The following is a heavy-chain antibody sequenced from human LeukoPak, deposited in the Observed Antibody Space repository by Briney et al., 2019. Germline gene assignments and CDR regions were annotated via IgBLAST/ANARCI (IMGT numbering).Heavy chain of an antibody. CDR1: GGSFSGYY. CDR3: ARVSQVESAKGIFDY. CDR2: INHSGST. V-gene: IGHV4-34*01. J-gene: IGHJ4*02. Sequence: PSETLSLTCAVYGGSFSGYYWSWIRQPPGKGLEWIGEINHSGSTNYNPSLKSRVTISVDTSKNQFSLKLSSVTAADTAVYYCARVSQVESAKGIFDYWGQGTLVTVSS. D-gene: IGHD3-3*01.